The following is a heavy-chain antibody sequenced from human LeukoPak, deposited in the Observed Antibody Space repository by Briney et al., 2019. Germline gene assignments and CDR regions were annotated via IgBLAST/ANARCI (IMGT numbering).Heavy chain of an antibody. CDR3: ARDHDSSGYYLFDY. J-gene: IGHJ4*02. CDR1: GGSFSGYY. CDR2: INHSGST. V-gene: IGHV4-34*01. D-gene: IGHD3-22*01. Sequence: SETLSLTCAVYGGSFSGYYWSWIRQPPGKGLEWIGEINHSGSTNYNPSLKSRVTISVDTSKNQFSLKLSSVTAADTAVYYCARDHDSSGYYLFDYWGQGTPVTVSS.